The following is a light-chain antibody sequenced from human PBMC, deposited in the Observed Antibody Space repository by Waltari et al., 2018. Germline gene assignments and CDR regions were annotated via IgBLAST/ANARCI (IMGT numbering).Light chain of an antibody. J-gene: IGLJ3*02. CDR3: MTWHSNAVV. V-gene: IGLV5-45*02. CDR2: YRSDSDK. CDR1: SGINVATYR. Sequence: QAVLTQPSSLSASPGASASLTCPLRSGINVATYRIYWYQQRPGSPPQYLLRYRSDSDKQQGSGVPSRFSGSKDASANAGILLISGLQSEDEADYYCMTWHSNAVVFGGGTKLTVL.